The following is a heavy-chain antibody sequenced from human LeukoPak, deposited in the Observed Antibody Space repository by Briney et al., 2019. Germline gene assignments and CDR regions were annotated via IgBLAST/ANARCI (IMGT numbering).Heavy chain of an antibody. CDR1: GYTFTGYY. CDR2: INPNSGGT. D-gene: IGHD3-22*01. Sequence: ASVKVSCKAFGYTFTGYYMHWVRQAPGQGLEWMGWINPNSGGTNYAQKFQGRVTMTRDTSISTAYMELSRLRSDDTAVYYCARVWISDSSGYFWFDPWGQGTLVTVSS. CDR3: ARVWISDSSGYFWFDP. V-gene: IGHV1-2*02. J-gene: IGHJ5*02.